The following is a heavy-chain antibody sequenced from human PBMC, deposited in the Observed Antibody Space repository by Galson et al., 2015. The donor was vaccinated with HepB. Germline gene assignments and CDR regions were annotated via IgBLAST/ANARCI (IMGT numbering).Heavy chain of an antibody. CDR3: ARHGLWDESGFRYGLGV. Sequence: QSGAEVKKSGETLKISCTVSGYIFTDYWIGWVRQMPGKGLEWMGVIYPADADTRYSPSFQGQVTISADKSVNTAYLQWSSLKASDTATYYCARHGLWDESGFRYGLGVWGQGSTVTVSS. V-gene: IGHV5-51*01. D-gene: IGHD3-22*01. CDR2: IYPADADT. CDR1: GYIFTDYW. J-gene: IGHJ6*02.